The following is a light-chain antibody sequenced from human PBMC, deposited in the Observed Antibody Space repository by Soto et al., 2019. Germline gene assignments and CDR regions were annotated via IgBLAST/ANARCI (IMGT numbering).Light chain of an antibody. CDR1: SSDVGTYNF. CDR2: EVS. V-gene: IGLV2-14*01. J-gene: IGLJ3*02. Sequence: QSALTQPASVPGSPRQSITISCTGTSSDVGTYNFVSWHQQHPVKAPKLMIYEVSSPPSGVSNRFSGYKSGNTASLTIYGLQAEYEDDYYCSSYSSTSTPWVFGGGTKLTVL. CDR3: SSYSSTSTPWV.